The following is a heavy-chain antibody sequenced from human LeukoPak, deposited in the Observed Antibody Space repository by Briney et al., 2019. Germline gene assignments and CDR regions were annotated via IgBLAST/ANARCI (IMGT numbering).Heavy chain of an antibody. CDR1: GFTFGSYW. CDR3: ARVDHGGNSDY. CDR2: INQDGSKK. J-gene: IGHJ4*02. Sequence: PGGSLRLSCAASGFTFGSYWMSWVRQSPVKGLEWVANINQDGSKKEFVDSVKGRFTISRDNAKNSLYLQLDSLRADDTAMYFCARVDHGGNSDYWGQGTLVTVSS. V-gene: IGHV3-7*01. D-gene: IGHD4-23*01.